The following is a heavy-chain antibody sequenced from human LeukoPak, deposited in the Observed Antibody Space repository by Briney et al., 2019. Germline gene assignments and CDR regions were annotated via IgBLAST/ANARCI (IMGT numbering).Heavy chain of an antibody. J-gene: IGHJ4*02. CDR1: DDSINTNNYY. Sequence: PSETLSLTCTVSDDSINTNNYYWGWFRQPPGKRLEWIGSIYYSGATYYNPSLESRVAMSMDTSRKQFSLKLSSVTAADTAVYYCARDDTPMVTPFDHWGPGILVTVSS. D-gene: IGHD5-18*01. CDR3: ARDDTPMVTPFDH. V-gene: IGHV4-39*02. CDR2: IYYSGAT.